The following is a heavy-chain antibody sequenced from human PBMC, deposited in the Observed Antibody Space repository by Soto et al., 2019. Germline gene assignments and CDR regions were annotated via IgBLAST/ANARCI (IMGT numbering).Heavy chain of an antibody. D-gene: IGHD2-8*01. CDR2: IIPIFGTA. V-gene: IGHV1-69*13. Sequence: ASVKVSCKASGGTFSSYAISWVRQAPGQGLEWMGGIIPIFGTANYAQKFQGRVTITADESTSTAYMELSSLRSEDTAVYYCARDPLEHCTNGVCYTEDYYYGMDVWGQGTTVTVSS. CDR1: GGTFSSYA. CDR3: ARDPLEHCTNGVCYTEDYYYGMDV. J-gene: IGHJ6*02.